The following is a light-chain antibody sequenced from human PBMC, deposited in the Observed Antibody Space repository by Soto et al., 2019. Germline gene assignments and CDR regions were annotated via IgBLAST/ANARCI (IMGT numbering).Light chain of an antibody. CDR1: SSGVGGYDY. CDR3: CSYAGSYTYG. V-gene: IGLV2-11*01. J-gene: IGLJ1*01. CDR2: DVN. Sequence: QSALTQPRSVSGSPGQSVTISCTGTSSGVGGYDYVSWYQQHPGKAPKLMIYDVNKRPSGVPDRFSGSKSGHTASLTISGFQAEDEADYYCCSYAGSYTYGFATGTKVTVL.